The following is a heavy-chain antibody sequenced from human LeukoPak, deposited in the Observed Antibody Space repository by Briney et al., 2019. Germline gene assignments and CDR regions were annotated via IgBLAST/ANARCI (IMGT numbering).Heavy chain of an antibody. CDR1: GDSVSSNSAP. J-gene: IGHJ6*02. Sequence: SQTLSLTCAISGDSVSSNSAPWNWIRQSPSRGLEWLGRTYYRSKWYNDYAVSVKSRITINPDTSKNQFSLQLNSVTPEDTAVYYCAREGLAVAGTGGGMDVWGQGTTVTVSS. D-gene: IGHD6-19*01. CDR2: TYYRSKWYN. CDR3: AREGLAVAGTGGGMDV. V-gene: IGHV6-1*01.